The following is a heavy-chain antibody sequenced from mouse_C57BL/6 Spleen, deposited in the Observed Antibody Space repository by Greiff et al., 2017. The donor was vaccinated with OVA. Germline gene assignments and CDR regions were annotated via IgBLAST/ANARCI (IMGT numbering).Heavy chain of an antibody. CDR1: GFTFSSYA. J-gene: IGHJ4*01. D-gene: IGHD1-1*01. Sequence: EVKLVESGEGLVKPGGSLKLSCAASGFTFSSYAMSWVRQTPEKRLEWVAYISSGGDYIYYADTVKGRFTISRDNARNTLYLQMSSLKSEDTAMYYCTRVFITTVVATDYYAMDYWGQGTSVTVSS. V-gene: IGHV5-9-1*02. CDR2: ISSGGDYI. CDR3: TRVFITTVVATDYYAMDY.